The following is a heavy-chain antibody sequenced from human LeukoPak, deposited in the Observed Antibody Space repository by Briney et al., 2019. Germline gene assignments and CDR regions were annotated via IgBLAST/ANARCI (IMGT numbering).Heavy chain of an antibody. CDR3: ARDRGYYDSSGYYLGHNWFDP. V-gene: IGHV1-3*01. CDR2: IKAGNGDT. D-gene: IGHD3-22*01. Sequence: ASVKVSCKASGYIFTKYVVHWVRQAPGQRPEWMGWIKAGNGDTKYSQNFQDRLTITRDTSTSTAYMELRSLRSDDTAVYYCARDRGYYDSSGYYLGHNWFDPWGQGTLVTVSS. J-gene: IGHJ5*02. CDR1: GYIFTKYV.